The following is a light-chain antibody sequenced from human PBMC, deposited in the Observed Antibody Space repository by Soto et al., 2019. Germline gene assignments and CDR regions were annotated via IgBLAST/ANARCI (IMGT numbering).Light chain of an antibody. Sequence: QIVVTQEASLSVSPGTTVTLTCGLSSNAVSANYYPSWYQQTPGQAPRTLIYNTNTRSSGVPDRFSGSILGNKAALTITGAQADDESDYYCVLYMGSGIWVFGGGTKLTVL. CDR3: VLYMGSGIWV. CDR2: NTN. V-gene: IGLV8-61*01. CDR1: SNAVSANYY. J-gene: IGLJ3*02.